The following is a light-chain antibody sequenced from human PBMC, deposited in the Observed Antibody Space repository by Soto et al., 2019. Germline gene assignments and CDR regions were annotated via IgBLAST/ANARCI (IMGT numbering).Light chain of an antibody. CDR2: GAS. V-gene: IGKV3-20*01. CDR1: QSISSDH. CDR3: QHYRSAPFP. Sequence: EIVLTQSPGILSLSPGERATLACRASQSISSDHLAWYQQRPGQSPRLLIYGASSRTTGVPDRFSGSGSGTDFTLTISRLEPEDFAVYYCQHYRSAPFPVGPGTKVD. J-gene: IGKJ3*01.